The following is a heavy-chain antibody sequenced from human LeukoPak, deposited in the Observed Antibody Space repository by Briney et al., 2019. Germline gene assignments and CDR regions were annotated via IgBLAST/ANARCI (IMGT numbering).Heavy chain of an antibody. CDR1: GGSISSTDSY. D-gene: IGHD4-17*01. V-gene: IGHV4-39*01. CDR3: ARHSLSARGDFNY. CDR2: VRYGETT. Sequence: SETLSLTCTVSGGSISSTDSYWGWIRQPPGKGLEWVGSVRYGETTYYNPSLKSRVTISVDTFKNQFSLNLGSVTAADTAVYYCARHSLSARGDFNYWGQGSLVTVSS. J-gene: IGHJ4*02.